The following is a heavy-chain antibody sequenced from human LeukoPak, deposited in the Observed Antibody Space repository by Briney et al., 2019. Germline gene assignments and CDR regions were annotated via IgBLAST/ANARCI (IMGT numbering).Heavy chain of an antibody. V-gene: IGHV1-18*01. D-gene: IGHD3-22*01. Sequence: GASVKVSCKASGYTFTSYGISWVRQAPGQGLEWMGWISAYNGNTNYAQKLQGRATMTTDTSTSTAYMELRSLRSDDTAVYYCARVYPESYDSSGYYGGFDYWGQGTLVTVSS. CDR3: ARVYPESYDSSGYYGGFDY. CDR2: ISAYNGNT. CDR1: GYTFTSYG. J-gene: IGHJ4*02.